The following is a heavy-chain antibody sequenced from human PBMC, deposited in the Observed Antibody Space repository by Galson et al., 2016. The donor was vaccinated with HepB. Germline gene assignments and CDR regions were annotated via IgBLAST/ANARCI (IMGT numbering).Heavy chain of an antibody. V-gene: IGHV3-30-3*01. J-gene: IGHJ3*02. Sequence: SLRLSCAASGFSFSSYSMHWVRQAPGKGLEWVAVISTDGNNAYFADSVKGRFTISRDNTKGTVYLHMNSLRDEDTAVYYCTREANDAFDIWGQGTMVTVSS. CDR2: ISTDGNNA. CDR3: TREANDAFDI. CDR1: GFSFSSYS.